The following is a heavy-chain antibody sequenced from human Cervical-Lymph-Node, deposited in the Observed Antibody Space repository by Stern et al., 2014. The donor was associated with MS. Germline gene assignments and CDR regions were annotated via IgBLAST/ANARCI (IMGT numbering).Heavy chain of an antibody. CDR1: GYSFTANW. Sequence: EVQLVESGAEVKKPGESLKISCKGSGYSFTANWIAWVRQMPGKGLEWMRILYPGDSDTRYSPSSQGQVTISADKSISTAYLQWSSLKASDTAMYYCARDYGDYAFDYWGQGTLVTVSS. V-gene: IGHV5-51*01. D-gene: IGHD4-17*01. CDR2: LYPGDSDT. CDR3: ARDYGDYAFDY. J-gene: IGHJ4*02.